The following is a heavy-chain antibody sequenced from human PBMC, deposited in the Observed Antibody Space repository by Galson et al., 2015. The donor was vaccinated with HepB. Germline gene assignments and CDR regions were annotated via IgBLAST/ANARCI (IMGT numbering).Heavy chain of an antibody. Sequence: SLRLSCAASGFNFNNYWMSWFRQAPGKGLEWMANIKQDGSDEYYVDSLNGRFTISRDTAKNSVYLQMNSLTDEDTAVYYWARDRCCPDFGYWYFDVWGRGTLVTVSS. D-gene: IGHD4-17*01. CDR1: GFNFNNYW. CDR2: IKQDGSDE. V-gene: IGHV3-7*01. J-gene: IGHJ2*01. CDR3: ARDRCCPDFGYWYFDV.